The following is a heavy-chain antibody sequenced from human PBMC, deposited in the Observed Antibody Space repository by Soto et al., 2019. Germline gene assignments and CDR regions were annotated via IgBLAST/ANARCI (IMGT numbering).Heavy chain of an antibody. J-gene: IGHJ6*02. V-gene: IGHV1-18*04. Sequence: ASVKVSCKASGYTFTSYGISWVRQAPGQGLEWMGWISAYNGNTNYAQKLQGRVTMTTDTSTSTAYMELRSLRSDDTAVYYCARDGKPGSLWYHVPYYYGMDVWGQGTTVTVSS. CDR1: GYTFTSYG. D-gene: IGHD2-15*01. CDR3: ARDGKPGSLWYHVPYYYGMDV. CDR2: ISAYNGNT.